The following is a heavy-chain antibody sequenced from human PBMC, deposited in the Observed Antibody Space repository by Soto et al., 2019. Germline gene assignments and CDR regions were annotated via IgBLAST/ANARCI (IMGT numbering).Heavy chain of an antibody. D-gene: IGHD2-2*01. Sequence: PSETLSLTCTVSGGSISNGGYYWNWIRQHPGRGLEWIGYIYHTGTTYYKPSLKSRVTISVDTSKNQFSLKLSSVTAADTAVYYCARGYCSTTRCYVGNNWFGPWGQGTLVTVSS. J-gene: IGHJ5*02. CDR2: IYHTGTT. CDR3: ARGYCSTTRCYVGNNWFGP. CDR1: GGSISNGGYY. V-gene: IGHV4-31*03.